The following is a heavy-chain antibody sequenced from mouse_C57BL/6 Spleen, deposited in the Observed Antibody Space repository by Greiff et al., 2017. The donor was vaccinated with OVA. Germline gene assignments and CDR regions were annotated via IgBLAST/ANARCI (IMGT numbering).Heavy chain of an antibody. J-gene: IGHJ4*01. CDR2: ILPGSGST. CDR1: GYTFTGYW. Sequence: QVQLQQSGAELMKPGASVKLSCKATGYTFTGYWIEWVKQRPGHGLEWIGEILPGSGSTNYNEKFKGKATFTEDTSSNTAYMQLSTLTTEDSATYFSARGYYGNQPHYAMDSWGQGASVTVSS. D-gene: IGHD2-1*01. CDR3: ARGYYGNQPHYAMDS. V-gene: IGHV1-9*01.